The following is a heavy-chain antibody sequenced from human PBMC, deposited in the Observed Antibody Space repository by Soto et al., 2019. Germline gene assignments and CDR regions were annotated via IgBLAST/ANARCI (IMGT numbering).Heavy chain of an antibody. CDR2: LHSGGDT. CDR1: GIPVSSNY. D-gene: IGHD3-10*01. CDR3: ARDGPYYYASRMDV. V-gene: IGHV3-53*04. J-gene: IGHJ6*02. Sequence: EVQLVESGGGLVQPGGSLRLSCVASGIPVSSNYMTWVRQAPGKGLEWVSVLHSGGDTYYANSVKGRFTISRHDSTNTLFLKMNSLTVEDTAVYYCARDGPYYYASRMDVWGQGTTVTVSS.